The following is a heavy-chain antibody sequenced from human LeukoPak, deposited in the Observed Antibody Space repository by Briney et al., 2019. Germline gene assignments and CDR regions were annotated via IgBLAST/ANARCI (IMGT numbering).Heavy chain of an antibody. V-gene: IGHV3-30*18. CDR2: ISYDGSSK. J-gene: IGHJ6*02. D-gene: IGHD6-13*01. Sequence: GGSLRLSCTASGFTFSGYGMHWVRQAPGKGLEWVAVISYDGSSKYYAGSVKGRFTISRDNSKNMLYLQMNSLRAEDTAVFYCAKEARVAAAGYYYYGMDVWGQGATVTVSS. CDR1: GFTFSGYG. CDR3: AKEARVAAAGYYYYGMDV.